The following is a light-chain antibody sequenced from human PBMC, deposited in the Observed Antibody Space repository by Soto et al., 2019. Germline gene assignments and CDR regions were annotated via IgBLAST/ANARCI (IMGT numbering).Light chain of an antibody. CDR2: DVS. V-gene: IGLV2-14*01. CDR1: SSDVGGYNY. CDR3: SSYTTSSTL. J-gene: IGLJ1*01. Sequence: QSVLTQPASVSGSPGQSITISSTGTSSDVGGYNYVSWYQQHPGKAPKLMVYDVSNRPSGVSNRFSGSKSGNTASLTISGLQAEDGADYYCSSYTTSSTLFGTGTKVTVL.